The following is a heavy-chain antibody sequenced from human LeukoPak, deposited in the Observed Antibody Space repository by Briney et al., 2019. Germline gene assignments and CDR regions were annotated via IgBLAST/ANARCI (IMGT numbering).Heavy chain of an antibody. CDR3: ARSSGTSSVWYFDL. CDR1: GGTFSSYA. CDR2: IIPIFGTA. V-gene: IGHV1-69*05. D-gene: IGHD1-26*01. Sequence: AASVKVSCKASGGTFSSYAISWVRQAPGQGLEWMGGIIPIFGTANYAQKFQGRVTMTTDTSTSTAYMELRSLRSDDAAVYYCARSSGTSSVWYFDLWGRGTLVTVSS. J-gene: IGHJ2*01.